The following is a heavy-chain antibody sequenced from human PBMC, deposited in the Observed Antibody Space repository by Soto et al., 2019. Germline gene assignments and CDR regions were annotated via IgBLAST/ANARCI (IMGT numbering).Heavy chain of an antibody. V-gene: IGHV6-1*01. Sequence: PSQTLSLTCAISGDSVSSNSAAWNWTRQSPSRGLEWLGRTYYRSRWYNDYAVSVKSRITINPDTSKNQFSLHLNSVTPEDTAVYYCAGTTPLQSYYMEVWGKGTTVTVSS. CDR3: AGTTPLQSYYMEV. CDR1: GDSVSSNSAA. J-gene: IGHJ6*03. D-gene: IGHD1-7*01. CDR2: TYYRSRWYN.